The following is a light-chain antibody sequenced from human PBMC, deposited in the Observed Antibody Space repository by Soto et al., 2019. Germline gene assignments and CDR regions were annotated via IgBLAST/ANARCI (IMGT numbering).Light chain of an antibody. Sequence: QSVLTQPPSVSGAPGQRVTISCTGSSSNIGAGYDVHWYQQLPGTAPKLLIYGNSNRPSGVPDRFSGSNSGTSASLAITGVQAGDEADYYCQSYDSSLSGWVFGGGTKLTVL. CDR1: SSNIGAGYD. V-gene: IGLV1-40*01. CDR3: QSYDSSLSGWV. CDR2: GNS. J-gene: IGLJ3*02.